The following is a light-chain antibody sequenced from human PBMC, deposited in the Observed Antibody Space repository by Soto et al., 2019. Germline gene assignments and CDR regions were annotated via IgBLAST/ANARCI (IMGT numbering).Light chain of an antibody. CDR2: AAS. V-gene: IGKV1-39*01. Sequence: DIQMTQSPSSLSASVGDRVTITCRASQSIYSSLNWYHQKPGKAPKLLIYAASNLQGVVPSRFSGSGSGTDFTLSISSLQPEDFATYYCQQSYSAPYTFVQGTKLE. CDR3: QQSYSAPYT. J-gene: IGKJ2*01. CDR1: QSIYSS.